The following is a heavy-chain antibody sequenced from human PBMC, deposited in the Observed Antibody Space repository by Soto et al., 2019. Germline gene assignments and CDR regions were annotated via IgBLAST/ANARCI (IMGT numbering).Heavy chain of an antibody. CDR2: MNPNSGNT. D-gene: IGHD3-22*01. CDR3: ASGFYDSSGYYSDAFDI. V-gene: IGHV1-8*01. CDR1: GYTFTSYD. J-gene: IGHJ3*02. Sequence: ASVKVSCKASGYTFTSYDINWLRQATGQGLEWMGWMNPNSGNTGYAQKFQGRVTMTRNTSISTAYMELSSLRSEDTAVYYCASGFYDSSGYYSDAFDIWGQGTMVTVSS.